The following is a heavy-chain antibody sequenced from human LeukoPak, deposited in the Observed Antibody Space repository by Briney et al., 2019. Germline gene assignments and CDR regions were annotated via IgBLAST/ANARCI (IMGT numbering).Heavy chain of an antibody. D-gene: IGHD3-22*01. V-gene: IGHV3-20*04. Sequence: GGSLRLSCAASGFTFSSYGMSWVRQAPGKGLEWVSGINWNGGSTGYADSVKGRFTISRDNAKNSLYLQMNSLRAEDTALYYCAREYDSSGYYYYAFDIWGQGTMVTVSS. J-gene: IGHJ3*02. CDR2: INWNGGST. CDR3: AREYDSSGYYYYAFDI. CDR1: GFTFSSYG.